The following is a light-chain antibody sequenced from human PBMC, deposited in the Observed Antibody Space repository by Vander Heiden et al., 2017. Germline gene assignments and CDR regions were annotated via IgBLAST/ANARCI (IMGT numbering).Light chain of an antibody. Sequence: EILFTPSPATPALAPGARATLSCRASQSVSSSLAWYQQKPGQAARLLIYDASNRATGIPARFSGSGSGTAFTLTISSLEPEDFAVYYCQQRSNWPPIFTFGPGTKVDIK. J-gene: IGKJ3*01. CDR2: DAS. CDR3: QQRSNWPPIFT. CDR1: QSVSSS. V-gene: IGKV3-11*01.